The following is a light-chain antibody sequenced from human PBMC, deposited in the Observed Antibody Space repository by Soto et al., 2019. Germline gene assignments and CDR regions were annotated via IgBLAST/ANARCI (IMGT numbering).Light chain of an antibody. V-gene: IGLV6-57*02. CDR2: EDH. J-gene: IGLJ3*02. CDR3: QSYDSGKQV. Sequence: NFMLTQPHSVSESPGKTVTISCTGSSGSIASNYVQWYQQRPGSAPTTVIYEDHQRPSGVPDRFSASIDSSSNSASLTISGLKTEDEADYYGQSYDSGKQVFGGGTKVTVL. CDR1: SGSIASNY.